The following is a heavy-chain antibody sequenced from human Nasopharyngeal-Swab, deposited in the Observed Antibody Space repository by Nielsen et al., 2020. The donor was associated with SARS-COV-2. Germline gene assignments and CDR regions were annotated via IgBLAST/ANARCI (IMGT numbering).Heavy chain of an antibody. CDR2: MNPNSGNT. Sequence: ASVKVSCKASGYTFTSYVINWVRQATGQGLEWMGWMNPNSGNTGYAQEFQGSVIMTRNTSISTAYMQLSSLRSEDTAVYYCARGGGSTSNGAFDIWGQGTMVTVSS. CDR1: GYTFTSYV. D-gene: IGHD2-2*01. CDR3: ARGGGSTSNGAFDI. J-gene: IGHJ3*02. V-gene: IGHV1-8*01.